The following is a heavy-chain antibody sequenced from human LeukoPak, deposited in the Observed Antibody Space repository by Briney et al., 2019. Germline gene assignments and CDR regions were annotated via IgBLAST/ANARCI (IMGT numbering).Heavy chain of an antibody. CDR1: GYTFTGYH. D-gene: IGHD3-22*01. Sequence: ASVKVSCKASGYTFTGYHMHWVRQAPGQGLEWMGRINPNSGDTNYAQKFQGRVTMTRDTSISTAYMELSRLRSDDTAVYYCARVFDQRYDSSGSNIWGQGTMVTVSS. CDR3: ARVFDQRYDSSGSNI. CDR2: INPNSGDT. J-gene: IGHJ3*02. V-gene: IGHV1-2*06.